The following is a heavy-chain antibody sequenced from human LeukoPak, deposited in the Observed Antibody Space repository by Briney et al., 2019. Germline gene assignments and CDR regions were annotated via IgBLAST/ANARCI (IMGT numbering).Heavy chain of an antibody. D-gene: IGHD2-2*03. CDR1: GFTFSTST. CDR3: ARVGYCSSTSCYAVG. CDR2: ISSSSSYI. J-gene: IGHJ4*02. Sequence: PGGSLRLSCAASGFTFSTSTMNWVRQAPGKGLEWVSSISSSSSYIYYADSVKGRFTISRDNAKNSLYLQMNSLRAEDTAVYYCARVGYCSSTSCYAVGWGQGTLVTVSS. V-gene: IGHV3-21*01.